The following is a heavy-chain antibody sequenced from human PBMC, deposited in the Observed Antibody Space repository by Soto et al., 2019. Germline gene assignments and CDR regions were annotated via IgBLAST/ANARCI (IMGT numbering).Heavy chain of an antibody. V-gene: IGHV1-69*06. D-gene: IGHD1-1*01. Sequence: GASVKVSCKASGGTFSSYAISWVRQAPGQGLEWMGGIIPIFGTANYAQKFQGRVTITADKSTSTAYMELSSLRSEDTAVYYCARDPGGAYNWFDPWGQGTLVTVSS. J-gene: IGHJ5*02. CDR3: ARDPGGAYNWFDP. CDR1: GGTFSSYA. CDR2: IIPIFGTA.